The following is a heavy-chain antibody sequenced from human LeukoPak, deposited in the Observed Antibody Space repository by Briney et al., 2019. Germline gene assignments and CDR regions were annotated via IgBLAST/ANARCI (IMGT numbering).Heavy chain of an antibody. CDR2: ISAHNGAT. V-gene: IGHV1-18*01. CDR3: ARDSETISGVVIPSNY. CDR1: GDTFSSYG. D-gene: IGHD3-3*01. J-gene: IGHJ4*02. Sequence: ASVRVSCKASGDTFSSYGISWIRQSPGQGLEWMGWISAHNGATNFAQKFQGSLTMTADTSTTIAYMELRSLTSDDTAIYYCARDSETISGVVIPSNYWGQGTLVTVSP.